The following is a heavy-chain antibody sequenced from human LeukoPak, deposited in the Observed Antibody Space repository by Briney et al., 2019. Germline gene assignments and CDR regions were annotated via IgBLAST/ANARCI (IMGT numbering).Heavy chain of an antibody. Sequence: PGGSLRLSCAASGFTFDDYAMHWVRQAPGKGLEWVSGISWNSGSIGYADSVKGRFTISRDNAKNSLYLQMNSLRAEDMALYYCAKSNYQTWDAFDIWGQGTMVTVSS. J-gene: IGHJ3*02. CDR1: GFTFDDYA. V-gene: IGHV3-9*03. D-gene: IGHD1-1*01. CDR3: AKSNYQTWDAFDI. CDR2: ISWNSGSI.